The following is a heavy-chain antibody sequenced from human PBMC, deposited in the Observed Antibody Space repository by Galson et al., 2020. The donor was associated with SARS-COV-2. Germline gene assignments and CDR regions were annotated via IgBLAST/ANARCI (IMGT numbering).Heavy chain of an antibody. CDR2: LSKDASLK. D-gene: IGHD6-19*01. CDR3: AGNTVAGQLYYYD. CDR1: GFTFSNYG. V-gene: IGHV3-30*03. J-gene: IGHJ4*02. Sequence: GGSLRLSCAASGFTFSNYGMHWVRLAPGKGLEWVAALSKDASLKYYADSVKGRFTISRDNSKNTLYLQMDSLRDDDTALYYCAGNTVAGQLYYYDRGQGSRVTVSS.